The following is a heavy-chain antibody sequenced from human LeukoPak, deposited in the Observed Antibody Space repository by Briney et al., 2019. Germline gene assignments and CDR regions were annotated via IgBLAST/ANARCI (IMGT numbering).Heavy chain of an antibody. J-gene: IGHJ3*02. D-gene: IGHD3-16*02. CDR2: ISGSSSYI. Sequence: PGGSLRLSCVASGFSFSSSAMHWVRQAPGKGLEWVSSISGSSSYIYYADSVKGRFTISRHNAKNSLYLQMNSLRAEDTAVYYCARVSAGVIGMKDVFDIWGQGTMVTVSS. CDR3: ARVSAGVIGMKDVFDI. V-gene: IGHV3-21*01. CDR1: GFSFSSSA.